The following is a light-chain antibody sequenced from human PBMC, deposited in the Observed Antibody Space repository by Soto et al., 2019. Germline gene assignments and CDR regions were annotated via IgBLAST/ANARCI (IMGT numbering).Light chain of an antibody. J-gene: IGKJ1*01. V-gene: IGKV3-15*01. CDR3: QQYSSWVWT. CDR1: QSISTK. Sequence: EIVMTQFPATLSKSPGESATFSCRASQSISTKLAWYQQRPGQAPRLLMYGASTGATDIPARFSGSGSGTEFTLTISSLQSEDFAVYYCQQYSSWVWTFGQGTRVEIK. CDR2: GAS.